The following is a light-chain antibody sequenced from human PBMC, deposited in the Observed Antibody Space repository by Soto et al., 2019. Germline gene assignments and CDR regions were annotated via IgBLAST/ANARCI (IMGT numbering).Light chain of an antibody. V-gene: IGKV4-1*01. CDR1: QSVFYSSNNKNY. CDR2: WAS. J-gene: IGKJ4*01. Sequence: DIVMTQSPDSLAVSLGERATINCKSSQSVFYSSNNKNYLAWYQQKPGQPPKLLIYWASTRESGVPDRFSGGGSGTDFTLTISSLQAEDVAVYYCQQYYSTPLLTFGGGTKVEIK. CDR3: QQYYSTPLLT.